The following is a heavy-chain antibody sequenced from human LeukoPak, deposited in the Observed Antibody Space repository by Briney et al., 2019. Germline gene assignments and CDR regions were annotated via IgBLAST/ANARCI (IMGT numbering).Heavy chain of an antibody. J-gene: IGHJ4*02. V-gene: IGHV3-23*01. CDR2: VSANGGGT. Sequence: PGGSLRLSCAASGFTFSSYAMSWVRQAPGKGLEWVSAVSANGGGTYYADSVKGRFTVSRDNSKNTLYLHVNSLRAEDTALYYCVKFFLPYLAGGTGSRWGQGTLVTVSS. CDR1: GFTFSSYA. D-gene: IGHD3-10*01. CDR3: VKFFLPYLAGGTGSR.